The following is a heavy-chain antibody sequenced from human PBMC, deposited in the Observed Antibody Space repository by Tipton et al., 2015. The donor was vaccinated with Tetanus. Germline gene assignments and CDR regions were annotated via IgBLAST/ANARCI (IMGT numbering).Heavy chain of an antibody. D-gene: IGHD2/OR15-2a*01. J-gene: IGHJ4*02. Sequence: TLSLTCTVSGASFSSGDYYWSWIRKPPGKDLEWIGYIYQTGTTYYNPSLKGRVTISMDRTTTQFSLRLDSLTASDTAVYYCARAAGFLGLTHDVWGRGTLVSVS. CDR3: ARAAGFLGLTHDV. CDR1: GASFSSGDYY. V-gene: IGHV4-30-4*01. CDR2: IYQTGTT.